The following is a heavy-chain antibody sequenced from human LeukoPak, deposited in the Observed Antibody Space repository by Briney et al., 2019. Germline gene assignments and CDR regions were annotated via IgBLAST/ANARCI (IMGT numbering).Heavy chain of an antibody. V-gene: IGHV1-46*01. CDR3: ARAGDSSSWSNSFDY. CDR2: INPSGGST. CDR1: GGTFISYA. D-gene: IGHD6-13*01. Sequence: ASVKVSCKASGGTFISYAISWVRQAPGQGLEWMGIINPSGGSTSYAQKFQGRVTMTRDASTSTVYMELSSLRSEDTAVYYCARAGDSSSWSNSFDYWGQGTLVTVSS. J-gene: IGHJ4*02.